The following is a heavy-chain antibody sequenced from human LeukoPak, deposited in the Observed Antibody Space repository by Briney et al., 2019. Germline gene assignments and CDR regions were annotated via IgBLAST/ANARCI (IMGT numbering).Heavy chain of an antibody. Sequence: GESLKISCQGSGYSFTSYWIAWVRQMPGKGLEWMGIIYPGDSDTKYSPSFQGQVTIAADKSTSTAYLQWSSLKASDTAMYCCARHVGSTTHFDYWGQGTLVTVSS. D-gene: IGHD6-13*01. CDR1: GYSFTSYW. J-gene: IGHJ4*02. CDR2: IYPGDSDT. CDR3: ARHVGSTTHFDY. V-gene: IGHV5-51*01.